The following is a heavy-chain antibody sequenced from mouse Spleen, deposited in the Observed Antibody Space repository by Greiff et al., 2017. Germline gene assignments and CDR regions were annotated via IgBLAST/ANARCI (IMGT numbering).Heavy chain of an antibody. CDR1: GYAFSSSW. V-gene: IGHV1-82*01. CDR3: ARGEVRRAWFAY. J-gene: IGHJ2*01. CDR2: IYPGDGDT. Sequence: QVQLQQSGPELVKPGASVKISCKASGYAFSSSWMNWVKQRPGKGLEWIGRIYPGDGDTNYNGKFKGKATLTADKSSSTAYMQLSSLTSEDSAVYFCARGEVRRAWFAYWGQGTTLTVSS. D-gene: IGHD2-14*01.